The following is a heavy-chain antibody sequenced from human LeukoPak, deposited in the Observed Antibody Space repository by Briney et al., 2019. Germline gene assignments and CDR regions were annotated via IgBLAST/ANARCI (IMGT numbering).Heavy chain of an antibody. Sequence: TSETLSLTCAVYGGSFSGYYWSWIRQPPGKGLEWIGEINQSGSTNYNPSLKSRVTISVDTSKNQFSLKLGSVTAADTAVYYCARGLVVDAFDIWGQGTMVTVSS. D-gene: IGHD2-15*01. CDR3: ARGLVVDAFDI. J-gene: IGHJ3*02. CDR1: GGSFSGYY. V-gene: IGHV4-34*01. CDR2: INQSGST.